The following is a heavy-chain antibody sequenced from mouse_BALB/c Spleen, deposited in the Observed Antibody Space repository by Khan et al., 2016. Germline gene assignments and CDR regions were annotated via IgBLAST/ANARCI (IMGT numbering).Heavy chain of an antibody. D-gene: IGHD1-1*01. CDR1: GYSITSDYN. J-gene: IGHJ2*01. CDR2: IYYSGDT. Sequence: VQLKQSGPDLVKPSQSHSLTCTVTGYSITSDYNWHWIRQFPGNKLEWMGYIYYSGDTHCNPSLKSRISITRDTSKNQFFLQLSSVTTEDTATYYCARYSNGSSSIYWGQGTTLTVSS. V-gene: IGHV3-1*02. CDR3: ARYSNGSSSIY.